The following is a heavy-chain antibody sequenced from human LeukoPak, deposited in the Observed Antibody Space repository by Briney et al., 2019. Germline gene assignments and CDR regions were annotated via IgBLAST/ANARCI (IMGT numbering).Heavy chain of an antibody. D-gene: IGHD2-21*02. V-gene: IGHV1-2*02. CDR2: INPNSGDT. CDR1: GYTFTAYY. J-gene: IGHJ6*03. CDR3: ARDGVFRFEVGDVYYYYMDV. Sequence: ASVKVSCKASGYTFTAYYMHWVRQAPGQGLEWMGWINPNSGDTKYAQKFQGRVTMTRDTSNNTVYMNLTRLIFDDTAMYYCARDGVFRFEVGDVYYYYMDVWGKGTTVIISS.